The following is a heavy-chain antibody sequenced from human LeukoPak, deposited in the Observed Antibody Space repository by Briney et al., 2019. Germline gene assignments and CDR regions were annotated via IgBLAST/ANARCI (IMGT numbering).Heavy chain of an antibody. D-gene: IGHD2-21*02. J-gene: IGHJ6*04. V-gene: IGHV1-46*01. CDR2: INPSGGST. Sequence: ASVKVSCKASGYTFTSYYMHWVRQAPGQGLEWMGIINPSGGSTSYAQKFQGRVTMTRDTSTSTVYMELSSLRSEDTAVYYCASAYCGGDCYSPEEEYYYYGMGVWGKGTTVTVSS. CDR3: ASAYCGGDCYSPEEEYYYYGMGV. CDR1: GYTFTSYY.